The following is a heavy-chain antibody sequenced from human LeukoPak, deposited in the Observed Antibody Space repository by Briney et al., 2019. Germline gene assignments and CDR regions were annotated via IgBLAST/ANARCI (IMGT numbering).Heavy chain of an antibody. J-gene: IGHJ6*03. CDR1: GFTFSIYW. CDR3: AKDQASSSGWYDYYYYMDV. CDR2: IKQDGSEK. Sequence: GGSLRLSCAASGFTFSIYWMSWVRQAPGKGLEWVANIKQDGSEKYYVDSVKGRFTISRDNAKNSLYLQMNSLRAEDTAVYYCAKDQASSSGWYDYYYYMDVWGKGTTVTISS. V-gene: IGHV3-7*01. D-gene: IGHD6-19*01.